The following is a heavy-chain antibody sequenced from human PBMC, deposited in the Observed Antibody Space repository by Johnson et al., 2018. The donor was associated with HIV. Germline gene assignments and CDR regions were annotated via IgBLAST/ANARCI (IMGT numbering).Heavy chain of an antibody. V-gene: IGHV3-30*04. D-gene: IGHD7-27*01. J-gene: IGHJ3*02. CDR2: ISYDGSNK. CDR3: ARQLGSDAFDI. CDR1: GFTFSNFA. Sequence: QVQLVESGGGVVQPWRSLRLSCAASGFTFSNFAMHWVRQAPGKGLEWVVVISYDGSNKYFADSVKGRFTISRDNSKNSLYLQMNSLRAEDTAVYYCARQLGSDAFDIWGQGTMVTVSS.